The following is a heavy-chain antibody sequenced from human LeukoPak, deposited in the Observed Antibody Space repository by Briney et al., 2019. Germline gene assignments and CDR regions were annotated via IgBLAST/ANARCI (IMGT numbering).Heavy chain of an antibody. CDR1: GGSISSHY. D-gene: IGHD3-3*01. V-gene: IGHV4-59*11. J-gene: IGHJ5*02. CDR3: ARVITTHNWFDP. Sequence: TTSETLSLTCSVSGGSISSHYWSWIRQPPGKGLEWIGYIYYSGSTNYNPSLKSRVTISVDTSKNQFSLKLSSVTAADTAVYYCARVITTHNWFDPWGQGTLVTVSS. CDR2: IYYSGST.